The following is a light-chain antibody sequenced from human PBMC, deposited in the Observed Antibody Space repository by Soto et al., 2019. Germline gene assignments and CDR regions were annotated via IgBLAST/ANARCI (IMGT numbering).Light chain of an antibody. V-gene: IGKV3-15*01. CDR1: QSVGSY. Sequence: EIVLTQSPATLSLSPGERASLSCRASQSVGSYLAWYQQKPGQAPRLLIYDASTRATGIPASFSGSGSGTEFTLTISSLQSEELAVYYCQQYNNWPWTFGQVTKVEIK. J-gene: IGKJ1*01. CDR3: QQYNNWPWT. CDR2: DAS.